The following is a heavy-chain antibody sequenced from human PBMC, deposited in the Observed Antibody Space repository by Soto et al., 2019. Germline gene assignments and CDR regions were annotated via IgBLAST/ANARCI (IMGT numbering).Heavy chain of an antibody. J-gene: IGHJ5*02. Sequence: QVQLVESGGGVVQPGRSLRLSCAASGFTFSSYAMHWVRQAPGKGLEWVAVISYDGSNKYYADSVKGRFTISRDNSKNTLYLQMNSLGAEDTAVYYCARDGAYTEEYSSSSGGFDPWGQGTLVTVSS. CDR3: ARDGAYTEEYSSSSGGFDP. D-gene: IGHD6-6*01. CDR1: GFTFSSYA. CDR2: ISYDGSNK. V-gene: IGHV3-30-3*01.